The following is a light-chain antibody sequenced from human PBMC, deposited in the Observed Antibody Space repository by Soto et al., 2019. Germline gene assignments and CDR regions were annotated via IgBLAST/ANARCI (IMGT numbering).Light chain of an antibody. J-gene: IGLJ1*01. CDR3: SSYTSSSTRV. V-gene: IGLV2-14*03. Sequence: QSALTQPASECGSPGQSITISCTGTSSDVGAYDFVSWYQQHPDKAPKLMIYEVSNRPSGVSNRFSGSKSVNTATLTISGLQAEDEADYYCSSYTSSSTRVFGTGTKVTVL. CDR2: EVS. CDR1: SSDVGAYDF.